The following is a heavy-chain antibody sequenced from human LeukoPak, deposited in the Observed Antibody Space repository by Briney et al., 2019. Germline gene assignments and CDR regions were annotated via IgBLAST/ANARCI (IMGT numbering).Heavy chain of an antibody. CDR3: ARGSPATRKFDY. CDR2: ISGSGGST. J-gene: IGHJ4*02. D-gene: IGHD1-1*01. V-gene: IGHV3-23*01. CDR1: GFTFSSYA. Sequence: PGGSLRLSCAASGFTFSSYAMSWVRQAPGKGLEWVSAISGSGGSTYYADSVRGRFTISRDNSENTLYLQMDSLRAEDTAVYYCARGSPATRKFDYWAQGTLVTVSS.